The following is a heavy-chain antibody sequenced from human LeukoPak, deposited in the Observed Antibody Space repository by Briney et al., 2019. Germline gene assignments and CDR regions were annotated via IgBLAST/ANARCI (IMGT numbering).Heavy chain of an antibody. V-gene: IGHV4-39*01. CDR1: GGSIGSTTYY. CDR3: ARRATATGSWGYFDY. J-gene: IGHJ4*02. D-gene: IGHD7-27*01. Sequence: PSETLSLTCTVSGGSIGSTTYYWGWLRQPPGKGLEWIENIYYSGSTYNNPSLKSRVTISVDTSKNQFSLKLSSVTAADTAVYYCARRATATGSWGYFDYWGQGTLVTVSS. CDR2: IYYSGST.